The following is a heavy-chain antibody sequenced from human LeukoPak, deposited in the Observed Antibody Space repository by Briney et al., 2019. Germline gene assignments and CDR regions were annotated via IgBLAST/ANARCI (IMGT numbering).Heavy chain of an antibody. CDR2: IYTSGST. CDR1: GGSISGYY. CDR3: ARKDFWSGYYAY. D-gene: IGHD3-3*01. Sequence: SETLSLTCTVSGGSISGYYWSWIRQPAGKGLEWIGRIYTSGSTNYNPSLKSRVTMSVDTSKNQFSLKLSSVTAADTAVYYCARKDFWSGYYAYWGQGTLVTVSS. V-gene: IGHV4-4*07. J-gene: IGHJ4*02.